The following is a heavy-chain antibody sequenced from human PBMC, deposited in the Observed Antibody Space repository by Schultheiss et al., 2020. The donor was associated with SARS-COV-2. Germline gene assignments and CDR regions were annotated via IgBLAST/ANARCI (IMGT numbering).Heavy chain of an antibody. J-gene: IGHJ6*02. CDR2: IYYSGST. D-gene: IGHD6-6*01. V-gene: IGHV4-59*12. CDR1: GGSISSYY. Sequence: SQTLSLTCTVSGGSISSYYWSWIRQPPGKGLEWIGYIYYSGSTYYNPSLKSRVTISVDTSKNQFSLKLSSVTAADTAVYYCAKDQPPSMAEKPGRGADYYYYYGMDVWGQGTTVTVAS. CDR3: AKDQPPSMAEKPGRGADYYYYYGMDV.